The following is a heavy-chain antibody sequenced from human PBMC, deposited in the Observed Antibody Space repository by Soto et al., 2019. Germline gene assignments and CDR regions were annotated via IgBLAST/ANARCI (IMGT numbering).Heavy chain of an antibody. V-gene: IGHV1-69*12. Sequence: QVQLVQSGAEVKKPGSSVKVSCKASGGTFSSYAISWVRQAPGQGLEWMGGIIPIFGTANYAQKFQGRVTITADESTSTAYMELSSLRSEDTAVYYCARDQITLLPYYYGMDVWGQGTTVTVSS. D-gene: IGHD1-26*01. CDR3: ARDQITLLPYYYGMDV. J-gene: IGHJ6*02. CDR1: GGTFSSYA. CDR2: IIPIFGTA.